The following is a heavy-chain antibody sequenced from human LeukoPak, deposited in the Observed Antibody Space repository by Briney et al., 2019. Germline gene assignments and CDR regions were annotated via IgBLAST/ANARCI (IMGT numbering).Heavy chain of an antibody. CDR2: IIPIFGTA. CDR1: GGTFNSYA. D-gene: IGHD3-22*01. V-gene: IGHV1-69*13. J-gene: IGHJ5*02. Sequence: ASVKVSCKASGGTFNSYAISWVRQAPGQGLEWMGGIIPIFGTANYAQKFQGRVTITADASTTTAYMEVSSLRSEDTAVYYCARDQGPYYYDSSGSGFDPWGQGTLVTVSS. CDR3: ARDQGPYYYDSSGSGFDP.